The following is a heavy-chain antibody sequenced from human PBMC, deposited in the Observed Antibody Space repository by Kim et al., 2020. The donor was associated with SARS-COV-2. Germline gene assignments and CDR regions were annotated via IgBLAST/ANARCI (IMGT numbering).Heavy chain of an antibody. CDR1: GGSISSSSYY. CDR2: IYYTGTS. CDR3: ATTLGYTSGWFDY. V-gene: IGHV4-39*01. J-gene: IGHJ4*02. Sequence: SETLSLTCTASGGSISSSSYYWGWIRQPPGKGLDWIALIYYTGTSFFNPSLKSRVTISVDTSRNQFSLKLSSVTAADTAIYYCATTLGYTSGWFDYWGRGTLVTVSS. D-gene: IGHD6-19*01.